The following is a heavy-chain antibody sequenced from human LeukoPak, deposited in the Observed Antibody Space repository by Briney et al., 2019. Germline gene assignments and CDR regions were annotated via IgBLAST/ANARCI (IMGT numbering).Heavy chain of an antibody. Sequence: SETLSLTCNVYGGSFSNFYWSWIRQPPGKGLEWIGEINQGGSTNYNPSLKSRVTISVDTSKNQFSLKLTSVTAADTAVYYCARARGLSSGADYWGQGTLVTVSS. CDR1: GGSFSNFY. CDR3: ARARGLSSGADY. V-gene: IGHV4-34*01. CDR2: INQGGST. J-gene: IGHJ4*02. D-gene: IGHD6-19*01.